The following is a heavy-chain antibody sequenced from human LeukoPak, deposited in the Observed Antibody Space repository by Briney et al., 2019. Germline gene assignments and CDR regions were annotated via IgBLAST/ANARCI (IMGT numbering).Heavy chain of an antibody. CDR1: GFTFSSYA. CDR3: EIMITFGGVIIDY. CDR2: ISGSGGST. D-gene: IGHD3-16*01. V-gene: IGHV3-23*01. Sequence: PGRSLRLSCAASGFTFSSYAMSWVRQAPGKGLEWVSAISGSGGSTYYADSVKGRFTISRDNSKNTLYLQMNSLRAEDTAVYYCEIMITFGGVIIDYWGQGTLVTVSS. J-gene: IGHJ4*02.